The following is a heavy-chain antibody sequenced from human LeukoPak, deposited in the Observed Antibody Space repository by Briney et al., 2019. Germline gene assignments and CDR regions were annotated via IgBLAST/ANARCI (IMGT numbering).Heavy chain of an antibody. CDR3: AKGGHVTASATFDY. D-gene: IGHD2-21*02. Sequence: GGSLRLSCAASGFMFSSYAMSWVRQTPGTGLEWVSTISGSGGDTYYADSVKGRFTISRDNSKSTLYLQMNSLRAEDTAVYYCAKGGHVTASATFDYWGQGTLVTVSS. J-gene: IGHJ4*02. V-gene: IGHV3-23*01. CDR1: GFMFSSYA. CDR2: ISGSGGDT.